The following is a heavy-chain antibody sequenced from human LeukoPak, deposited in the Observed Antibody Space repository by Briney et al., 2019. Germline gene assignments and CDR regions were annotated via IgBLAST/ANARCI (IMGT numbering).Heavy chain of an antibody. D-gene: IGHD5-12*01. CDR2: IYHSGST. J-gene: IGHJ4*02. CDR1: GGSISSGGYS. CDR3: AAGYSGYDWLDY. Sequence: SETLSLTCAVSGGSISSGGYSWSWIRQPPGKGLEWIGYIYHSGSTYYNPSLKSRVTISVDRSKNQFSLKLSSVTAADTAVYYCAAGYSGYDWLDYWGQGTLVTVSS. V-gene: IGHV4-30-2*01.